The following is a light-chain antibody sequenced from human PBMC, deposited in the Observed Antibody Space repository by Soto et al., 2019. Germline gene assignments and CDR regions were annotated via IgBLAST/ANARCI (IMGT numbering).Light chain of an antibody. J-gene: IGKJ1*01. CDR1: QSIDSG. CDR2: KAS. V-gene: IGKV1-5*03. CDR3: QQYHFFWT. Sequence: DIQMTQSPSTLSASVGDRVTITCRASQSIDSGLAWYQQKPGKAPKLLIYKASTLESGVPLRFSGSGSGTEFTLTITNLQPDDFATYYCQQYHFFWTFGQGTRVEIK.